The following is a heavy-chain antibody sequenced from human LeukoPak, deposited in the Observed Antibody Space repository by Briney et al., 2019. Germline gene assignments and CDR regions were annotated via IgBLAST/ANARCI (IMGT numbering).Heavy chain of an antibody. D-gene: IGHD5-18*01. CDR3: ARDRKGWIQLDY. CDR1: GGSISSGGYY. Sequence: SETLSLTCTVSGGSISSGGYYWSWIRQHPGKGLEWTGYIFDGGNTYYNPSLKSRVTISVDTSKNQLSLNLTSVTAADTAVFYCARDRKGWIQLDYWGQGTLVTVSS. V-gene: IGHV4-31*03. CDR2: IFDGGNT. J-gene: IGHJ4*02.